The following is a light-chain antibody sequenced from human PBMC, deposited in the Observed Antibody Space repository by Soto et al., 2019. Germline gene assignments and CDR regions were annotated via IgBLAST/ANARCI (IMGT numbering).Light chain of an antibody. Sequence: PGERATLSCRASQTVSSYVAWYQQRHGQAPRLVIYDSSNRAPGVPAGFSGSGSGTQFTLTISSLEPEDSAVYYCQQRYNRPPYTFGQGTKLEIK. CDR2: DSS. J-gene: IGKJ2*01. V-gene: IGKV3-11*01. CDR3: QQRYNRPPYT. CDR1: QTVSSY.